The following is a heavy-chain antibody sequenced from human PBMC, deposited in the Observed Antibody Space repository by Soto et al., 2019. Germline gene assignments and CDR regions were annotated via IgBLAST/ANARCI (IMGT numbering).Heavy chain of an antibody. Sequence: EVQLVESGGGLVQPGGSLRLSCAASGFTFSSYSMNWVRQAPGKGLEWVSYISSSSSTIYDADSVKGRFTISRDNAKNSPYLLMSSLSDEDTTVYYSTSPYGGDGYNDHSYYYYGMDVCGRGTTITVSS. J-gene: IGHJ6*02. CDR3: TSPYGGDGYNDHSYYYYGMDV. D-gene: IGHD5-12*01. CDR2: ISSSSSTI. V-gene: IGHV3-48*02. CDR1: GFTFSSYS.